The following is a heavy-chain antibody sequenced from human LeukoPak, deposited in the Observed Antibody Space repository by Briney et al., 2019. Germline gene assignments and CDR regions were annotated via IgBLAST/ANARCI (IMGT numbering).Heavy chain of an antibody. Sequence: SVKVSCKASGGTFSSYAISWVRQAPGQGLEWMGRIIPILVIANYAQKFQGRVTITADKSTSTAYMELSSLRSEDTAVYYCAFRIAGPGSVKSFQHWGQGTLVTVSS. CDR2: IIPILVIA. CDR1: GGTFSSYA. V-gene: IGHV1-69*04. CDR3: AFRIAGPGSVKSFQH. D-gene: IGHD1-26*01. J-gene: IGHJ1*01.